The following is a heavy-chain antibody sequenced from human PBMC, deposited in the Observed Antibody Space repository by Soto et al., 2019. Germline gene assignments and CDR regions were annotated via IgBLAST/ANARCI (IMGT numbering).Heavy chain of an antibody. CDR1: GFTFSSYA. J-gene: IGHJ6*03. V-gene: IGHV3-30*18. Sequence: QVQLVESGGGVVQPGRSLRLSCEASGFTFSSYAMHWVRQAPGKGLEWVAVISHDGNVNYYSESVKGRFTMSRDNSKDILYLQMDSLRTEDTAVYFCAKDEYWESHFYYFMDLWGKGTPVTVSS. CDR3: AKDEYWESHFYYFMDL. D-gene: IGHD2-8*02. CDR2: ISHDGNVN.